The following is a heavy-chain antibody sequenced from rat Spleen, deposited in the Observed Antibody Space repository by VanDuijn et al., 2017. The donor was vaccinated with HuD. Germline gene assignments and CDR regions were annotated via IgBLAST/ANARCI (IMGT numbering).Heavy chain of an antibody. CDR2: ITNASGRT. D-gene: IGHD4-1*01. CDR1: GFTFNNYW. Sequence: EVQLVESGGGLVQPGRSLKLSCVASGFTFNNYWMTWIRQTPGRGLEWVASITNASGRTYYPDSVKGRFTVSRDTAQNILYLQMDSLRSEETATYFCAKDREYGPDYWGQGVMVTVSS. J-gene: IGHJ2*01. V-gene: IGHV5-31*01. CDR3: AKDREYGPDY.